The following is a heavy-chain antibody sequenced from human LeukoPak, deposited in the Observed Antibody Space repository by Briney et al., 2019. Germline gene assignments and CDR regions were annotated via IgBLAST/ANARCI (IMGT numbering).Heavy chain of an antibody. D-gene: IGHD4-17*01. CDR3: AGENYGDYEGYFDY. J-gene: IGHJ4*02. CDR1: GFTFSSYA. V-gene: IGHV3-30-3*01. Sequence: GGSLRLSCAASGFTFSSYAMHWVRQAPGKGLEWVAVISYDGSNKYYADSVKGRFTISRDNSKNTLYLQMNSLRAEDTAVYCCAGENYGDYEGYFDYWGQGTLVTVSS. CDR2: ISYDGSNK.